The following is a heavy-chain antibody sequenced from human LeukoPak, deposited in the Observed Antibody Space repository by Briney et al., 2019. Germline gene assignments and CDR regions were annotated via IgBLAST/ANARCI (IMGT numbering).Heavy chain of an antibody. Sequence: PGRSLRLSCAASGFTFSSYGMHWVRQAPGKGLEWVAVISYDGSNKYYADSVKGRFTISRDNSKNTLYLQMNSLRAEDTAMYYCARDISVGDYFDYWGQGTLVTVSS. V-gene: IGHV3-30*03. D-gene: IGHD4-17*01. J-gene: IGHJ4*02. CDR2: ISYDGSNK. CDR3: ARDISVGDYFDY. CDR1: GFTFSSYG.